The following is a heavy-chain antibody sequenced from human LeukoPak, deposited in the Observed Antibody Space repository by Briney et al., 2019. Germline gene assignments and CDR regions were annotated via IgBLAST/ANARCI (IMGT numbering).Heavy chain of an antibody. J-gene: IGHJ4*02. Sequence: PGRSLRLSCAASGFTFSSYAMHWVRQAPGKGLEWVAVISYDGSNKYYADSVKGRFTISRDNSKNTLYLQMNSLRAEDTAVYYCARDRSRWLLLDYWGQGTLVTVSS. D-gene: IGHD3-22*01. CDR3: ARDRSRWLLLDY. V-gene: IGHV3-30-3*01. CDR1: GFTFSSYA. CDR2: ISYDGSNK.